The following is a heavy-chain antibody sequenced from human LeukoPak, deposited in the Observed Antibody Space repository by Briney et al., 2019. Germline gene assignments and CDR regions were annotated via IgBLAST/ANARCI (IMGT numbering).Heavy chain of an antibody. J-gene: IGHJ6*02. CDR1: GFTVSSNY. D-gene: IGHD1-26*01. CDR3: ASDSGSYYYYYGMDV. CDR2: IYSGGST. Sequence: GGSLRLSCAASGFTVSSNYMGWVRQAPGKGLEWVSVIYSGGSTYYADSVKGRFTISRDNSKNTLYLQMNSLRAEDTAVYYCASDSGSYYYYYGMDVWGQGTTVTVSS. V-gene: IGHV3-53*01.